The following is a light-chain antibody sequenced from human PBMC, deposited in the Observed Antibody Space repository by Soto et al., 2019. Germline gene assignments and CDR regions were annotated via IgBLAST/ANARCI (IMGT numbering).Light chain of an antibody. CDR3: QYYGSSHNT. CDR1: ESVTSSH. CDR2: GAS. Sequence: EIVLTQSPDTLSLSPGERATLSCRASESVTSSHLAWYQQKPGQAPGLLIYGASARATGIPDRFSGSGSGTDFTLTISRLEPEDFAVYYCQYYGSSHNTFGQGTRLEIK. J-gene: IGKJ5*01. V-gene: IGKV3-20*01.